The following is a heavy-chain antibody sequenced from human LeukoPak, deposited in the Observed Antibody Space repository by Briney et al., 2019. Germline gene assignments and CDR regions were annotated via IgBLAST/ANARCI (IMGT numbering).Heavy chain of an antibody. J-gene: IGHJ4*02. Sequence: GGSLRLSCAASGFTFRSYWMSWVRQAPGKGLEWVANINQDGSEKNFVDSVKGRFSISRDNAENSLYLQRNSLRAEDTAVYYCARRGSYSIHDCWGQGTLVTVSS. CDR1: GFTFRSYW. D-gene: IGHD2-15*01. CDR2: INQDGSEK. V-gene: IGHV3-7*03. CDR3: ARRGSYSIHDC.